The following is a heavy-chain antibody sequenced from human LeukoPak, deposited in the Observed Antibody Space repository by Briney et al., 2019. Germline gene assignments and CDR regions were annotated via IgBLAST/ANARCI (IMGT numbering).Heavy chain of an antibody. V-gene: IGHV1-69*06. Sequence: SVKVSCKASGGTFSSYDISWVRQAPGQGLEWMGGIIPMFGTANYAQKFQGRVTISADKSTSTAYMELSSLRSDDTAVYYCARSQNTYGDAIYYFDYWGQGTLVTVSS. CDR2: IIPMFGTA. D-gene: IGHD4-17*01. J-gene: IGHJ4*02. CDR3: ARSQNTYGDAIYYFDY. CDR1: GGTFSSYD.